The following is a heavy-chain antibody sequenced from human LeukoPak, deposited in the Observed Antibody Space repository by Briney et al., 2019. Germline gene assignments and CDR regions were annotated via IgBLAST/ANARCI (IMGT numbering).Heavy chain of an antibody. CDR3: ARRGTQTRSPIYYYYYYMDV. Sequence: GGSLRLSCSASGFTFSTYTMNWVRQAPGKGLGWVSSIDPRSSYMYYADSVKGRFTISRDNAKNSLYLQMNSLRAEDTAVYYCARRGTQTRSPIYYYYYYMDVWGKGTTVTVSS. J-gene: IGHJ6*03. CDR1: GFTFSTYT. V-gene: IGHV3-21*01. D-gene: IGHD1-1*01. CDR2: IDPRSSYM.